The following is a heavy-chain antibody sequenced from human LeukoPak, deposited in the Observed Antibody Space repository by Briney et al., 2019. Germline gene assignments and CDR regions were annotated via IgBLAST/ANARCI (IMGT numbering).Heavy chain of an antibody. CDR3: ARLPIPGFYSSGYMVAFDL. CDR1: GLTFNNYC. J-gene: IGHJ3*01. D-gene: IGHD3-22*01. V-gene: IGHV3-7*05. Sequence: GGSLRLSCAASGLTFNNYCIACGRQAPGKGLEWVANIKQDGSDKYYVDSVKDRFIISRDTAKNSLYLQMNSLRAEYTAVYYCARLPIPGFYSSGYMVAFDLWGQGTMVTVSS. CDR2: IKQDGSDK.